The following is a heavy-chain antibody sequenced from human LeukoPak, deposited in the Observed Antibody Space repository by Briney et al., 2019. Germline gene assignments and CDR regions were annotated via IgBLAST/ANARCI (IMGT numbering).Heavy chain of an antibody. CDR3: AKASVVITSNFDY. J-gene: IGHJ4*02. V-gene: IGHV3-33*06. CDR1: GFTFSSYG. CDR2: IWYDGLNT. Sequence: PGGSLRLSCAASGFTFSSYGMHWVRQAPGKGLEWVAVIWYDGLNTYYVDSVKGRFTISRDNSKNTLYLQMNSLRAEDTAVYYCAKASVVITSNFDYWGQGTLVTVSS. D-gene: IGHD3-22*01.